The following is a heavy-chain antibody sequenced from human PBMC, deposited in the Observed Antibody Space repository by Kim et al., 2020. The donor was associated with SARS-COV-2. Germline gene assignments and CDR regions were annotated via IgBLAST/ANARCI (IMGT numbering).Heavy chain of an antibody. CDR3: AREILGYSYESSYYYGMDV. D-gene: IGHD5-18*01. CDR2: ISSSGSTI. V-gene: IGHV3-48*03. Sequence: GGSLRLSCAASGFTFSSYEMNWVRQAPGKGLEWVSYISSSGSTIYYADSVKGRFTISRDNAKNSLYLQMNSLRAEDTAVYYCAREILGYSYESSYYYGMDVWGQGTTVTVSS. J-gene: IGHJ6*02. CDR1: GFTFSSYE.